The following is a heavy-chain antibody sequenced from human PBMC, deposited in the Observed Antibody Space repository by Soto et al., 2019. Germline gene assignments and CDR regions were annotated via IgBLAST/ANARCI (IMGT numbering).Heavy chain of an antibody. V-gene: IGHV1-8*01. CDR1: GYTFTSYD. CDR2: MNPNSGNT. Sequence: QVQLVQSGSEVKKPGASVKVACKSSGYTFTSYDINWVRQATGQGLEWRGWMNPNSGNTGYAQKFQGRVIMTRNTSISTAYMELSSLRSEDTAVYYCATSTNEYGVGHWGQGTLVTVSS. CDR3: ATSTNEYGVGH. J-gene: IGHJ4*02. D-gene: IGHD4-17*01.